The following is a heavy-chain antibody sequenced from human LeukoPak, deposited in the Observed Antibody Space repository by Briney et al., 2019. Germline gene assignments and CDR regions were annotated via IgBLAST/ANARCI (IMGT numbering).Heavy chain of an antibody. V-gene: IGHV3-21*04. Sequence: GGSLRLSCAASGLTLSGYTMTWVRQAPGKGLEWVSSISGSSSYIYYADSVKGRFTISRDNSKNTLYLQMNSLRAEDTAVYYCAKDSPLLNFDYWGQGTLVTVSS. CDR2: ISGSSSYI. CDR3: AKDSPLLNFDY. D-gene: IGHD1-26*01. CDR1: GLTLSGYT. J-gene: IGHJ4*02.